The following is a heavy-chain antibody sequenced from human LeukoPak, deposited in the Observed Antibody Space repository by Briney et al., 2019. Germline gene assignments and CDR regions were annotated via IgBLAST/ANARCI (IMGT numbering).Heavy chain of an antibody. V-gene: IGHV3-48*04. J-gene: IGHJ6*03. Sequence: GGSLRLSCAASGFTFSSYSMNWVRQAPGKGLEWVSYISSSGSTIYYADSVKGRFTISRDNAKNSLYLQMNSLRAEDTAVYYCARGRRLLTSYYMDVWGKGTTVTVSS. CDR2: ISSSGSTI. D-gene: IGHD2/OR15-2a*01. CDR3: ARGRRLLTSYYMDV. CDR1: GFTFSSYS.